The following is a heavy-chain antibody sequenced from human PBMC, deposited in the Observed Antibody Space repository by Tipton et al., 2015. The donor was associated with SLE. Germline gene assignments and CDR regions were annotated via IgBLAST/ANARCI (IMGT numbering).Heavy chain of an antibody. CDR3: ARGNYDFWSGFEY. CDR2: INHIGST. Sequence: TLSLTCAVYGGSFSGDYCAWIRQPPGKGLEWIGEINHIGSTKYNPSLKSRVTISVDTSKNQFSLQLSSVAAADTAVYYCARGNYDFWSGFEYWGQGTLVTVSS. J-gene: IGHJ4*02. D-gene: IGHD3-3*01. V-gene: IGHV4-34*01. CDR1: GGSFSGDY.